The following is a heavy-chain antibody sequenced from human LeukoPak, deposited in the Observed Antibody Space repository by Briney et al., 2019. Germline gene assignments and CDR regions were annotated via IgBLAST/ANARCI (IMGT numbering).Heavy chain of an antibody. V-gene: IGHV3-48*03. J-gene: IGHJ6*04. CDR3: XELGITMIGGV. CDR2: ISSSGSTI. Sequence: CXXSGFTFXSYEMTWVRQAPGKGLEWVSYISSSGSTIYYADSVKGRFTISRDNAKNSLYLQMNRLRAEDTAVYYCXELGITMIGGVWGKGTTVTISS. CDR1: GFTFXSYE. D-gene: IGHD3-10*02.